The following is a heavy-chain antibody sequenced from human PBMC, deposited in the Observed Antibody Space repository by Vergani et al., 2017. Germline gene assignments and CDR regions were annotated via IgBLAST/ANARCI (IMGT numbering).Heavy chain of an antibody. Sequence: QVQLVQSGAEVKKPGASVKVSCKASGYTFTDYFMHWVRQAPGQGLEWMGWINPNSGGTNYAQKLQGRVTMTRDTSISTAYMELSNLRSDDTAVYYCARVGTSSNRDYFDYWVQGTLVTVSS. V-gene: IGHV1-2*02. CDR3: ARVGTSSNRDYFDY. D-gene: IGHD2-2*01. CDR1: GYTFTDYF. J-gene: IGHJ4*02. CDR2: INPNSGGT.